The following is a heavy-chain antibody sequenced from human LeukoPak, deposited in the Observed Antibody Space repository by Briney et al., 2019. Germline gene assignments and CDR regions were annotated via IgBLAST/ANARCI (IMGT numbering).Heavy chain of an antibody. CDR3: ASPYSSLYRIDY. CDR2: KYISGST. D-gene: IGHD6-6*01. V-gene: IGHV4-61*02. CDR1: GDSISSGHYS. Sequence: SETLSLTCTVSGDSISSGHYSWNWIRQPAGEGLEWIGRKYISGSTDYNPSLKSRITISEDTSRNQFFLKLSSVTAADTAVYYCASPYSSLYRIDYWGQGTLVTVSS. J-gene: IGHJ4*02.